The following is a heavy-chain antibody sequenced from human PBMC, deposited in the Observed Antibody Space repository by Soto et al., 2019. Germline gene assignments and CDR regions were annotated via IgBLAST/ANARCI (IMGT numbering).Heavy chain of an antibody. D-gene: IGHD2-15*01. Sequence: GGSLRLSCISSGFTFRTYTMNWVRQAPGKGLEWVSGIRGFSPYTFYAESVKGRFTISRDNAKNSLYLQMNSLRAEDTAVYYCARDRGYDAHDYYYNAMDVWGQGTTVTVSS. J-gene: IGHJ6*02. CDR3: ARDRGYDAHDYYYNAMDV. V-gene: IGHV3-21*01. CDR1: GFTFRTYT. CDR2: IRGFSPYT.